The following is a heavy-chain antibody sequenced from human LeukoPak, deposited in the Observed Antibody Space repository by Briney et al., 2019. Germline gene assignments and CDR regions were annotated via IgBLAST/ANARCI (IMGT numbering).Heavy chain of an antibody. Sequence: SETLSLTCTVSGGSISSSSYYWGWIRQPPGKGLEWIGSIYYSGSTYYNPSLKSRVTISVDTSKNQFSLKLSSVTAADTAVFYCARHGSLRGHMGYWGQGTLVTVSS. D-gene: IGHD2-2*03. J-gene: IGHJ4*02. V-gene: IGHV4-39*01. CDR3: ARHGSLRGHMGY. CDR2: IYYSGST. CDR1: GGSISSSSYY.